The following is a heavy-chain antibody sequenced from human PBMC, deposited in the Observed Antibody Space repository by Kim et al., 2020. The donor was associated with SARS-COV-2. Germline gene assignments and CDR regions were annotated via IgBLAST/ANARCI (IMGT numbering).Heavy chain of an antibody. Sequence: SVKVSCKASGGTFSSYAISWVRQAPGQGLEWMGGIIPIFGTANYAQKFQGRVTITADESTSTAYMELSSLRSEDTAVYYCARADILRTTGAYFDYWGQGTLVTVSS. CDR1: GGTFSSYA. CDR2: IIPIFGTA. J-gene: IGHJ4*02. CDR3: ARADILRTTGAYFDY. D-gene: IGHD1-1*01. V-gene: IGHV1-69*13.